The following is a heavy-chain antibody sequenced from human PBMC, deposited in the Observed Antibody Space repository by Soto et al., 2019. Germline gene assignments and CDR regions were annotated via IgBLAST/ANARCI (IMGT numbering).Heavy chain of an antibody. Sequence: QPGGSLRLSCAASGFTFSSYAIHWVRQAPGKGLEWVAVISSDGKDKYSADSMKGRFAISRDNSKNTLYLQMNSLRAEDTAVYYCAKDSGRGSADYYFDYWGQGTLVTVSS. CDR2: ISSDGKDK. D-gene: IGHD3-10*01. V-gene: IGHV3-30*18. CDR3: AKDSGRGSADYYFDY. CDR1: GFTFSSYA. J-gene: IGHJ4*02.